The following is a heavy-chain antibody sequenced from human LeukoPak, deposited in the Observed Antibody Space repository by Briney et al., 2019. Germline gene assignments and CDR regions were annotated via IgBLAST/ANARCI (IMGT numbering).Heavy chain of an antibody. CDR3: ARADYYGSARFDY. V-gene: IGHV5-51*01. Sequence: GESLKISCKGSGYSFTSYWIGLVRQMPGKGLEWMGIIYPGDSDTRYSPSFQGQVTISADKSISAYLQWSSLKASDTAMYYCARADYYGSARFDYWGQGTLVTVSS. J-gene: IGHJ4*02. CDR2: IYPGDSDT. D-gene: IGHD3-10*01. CDR1: GYSFTSYW.